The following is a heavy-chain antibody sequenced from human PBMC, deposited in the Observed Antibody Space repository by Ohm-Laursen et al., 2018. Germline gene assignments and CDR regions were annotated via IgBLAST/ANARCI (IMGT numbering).Heavy chain of an antibody. J-gene: IGHJ4*02. Sequence: SLRLSCAASGLTFSAYYMSWIRQAPGKGLEWISYINSISSTMYFADSVKGRFIISRDNAKNSLYLQMNSLRAEDTAVYYCATNSSGRFFDYWGQGTLVTVSS. CDR2: INSISSTM. CDR1: GLTFSAYY. D-gene: IGHD6-19*01. V-gene: IGHV3-11*01. CDR3: ATNSSGRFFDY.